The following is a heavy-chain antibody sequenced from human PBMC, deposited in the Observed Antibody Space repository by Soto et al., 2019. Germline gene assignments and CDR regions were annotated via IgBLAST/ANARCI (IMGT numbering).Heavy chain of an antibody. D-gene: IGHD1-26*01. CDR2: ISGSGDST. CDR1: GFTFSSYA. V-gene: IGHV3-23*01. Sequence: EVQLLESGGGLVQPGGSLRLSCAASGFTFSSYAMRWVRQAPVKGLEWVSAISGSGDSTYYADSVKGRFTISRDKSKNTLYLQMNSLRAEDTAVYYCARRGSGSYYDYWGQGTLVTVSS. CDR3: ARRGSGSYYDY. J-gene: IGHJ4*02.